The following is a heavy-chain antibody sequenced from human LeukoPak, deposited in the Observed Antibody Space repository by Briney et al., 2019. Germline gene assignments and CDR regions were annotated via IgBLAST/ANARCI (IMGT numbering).Heavy chain of an antibody. D-gene: IGHD2-15*01. CDR3: ARAGRLLALDY. J-gene: IGHJ4*02. CDR1: GFDIYTYW. V-gene: IGHV3-7*01. CDR2: IKQDGSET. Sequence: AGGSLRLSCATSGFDIYTYWMTWVRQAPGKGPEWVANIKQDGSETHYVDSVKGRFTISRDNAKNSLYLQMNSLRPEDTAVYYCARAGRLLALDYWGQGTLVTVSS.